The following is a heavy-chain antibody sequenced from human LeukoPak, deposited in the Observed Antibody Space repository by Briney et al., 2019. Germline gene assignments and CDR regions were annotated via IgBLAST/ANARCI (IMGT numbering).Heavy chain of an antibody. Sequence: SQTLSLTCTVSRDSINTGNYYWSWIRQPPGNGLEWLGFIHYSGSTDYNPSLKSRVSISVDTSKNQFSLQLSSVTAADTAVYYCARNGRGRNYGSSAYLPDYWGQGTLVTVSS. V-gene: IGHV4-30-4*01. D-gene: IGHD3-22*01. CDR1: RDSINTGNYY. CDR2: IHYSGST. J-gene: IGHJ4*02. CDR3: ARNGRGRNYGSSAYLPDY.